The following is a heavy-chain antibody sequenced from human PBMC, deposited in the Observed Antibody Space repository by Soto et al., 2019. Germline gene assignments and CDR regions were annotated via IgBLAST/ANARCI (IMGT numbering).Heavy chain of an antibody. D-gene: IGHD3-10*01. CDR2: IYPGDSDT. J-gene: IGHJ6*02. V-gene: IGHV5-51*01. CDR3: ARRPTVGSFGMDV. CDR1: GYSFTSYW. Sequence: PGESLKISCKGSGYSFTSYWINWVRQMPGKGLEWMGIIYPGDSDTRYSPSFQGQVTISADKSISTACLQWSSLKASDTAMYYCARRPTVGSFGMDVWGQGTTVTVSS.